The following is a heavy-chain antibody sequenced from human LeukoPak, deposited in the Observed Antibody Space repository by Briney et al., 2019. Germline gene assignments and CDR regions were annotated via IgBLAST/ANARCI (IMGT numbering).Heavy chain of an antibody. Sequence: GGSLRLSCAASGFTFSSYWMHWVRQAPGKGLVWVSRIYSDGSSTSYADSVKGRFTISRDNAKNTLYLQMNSLRAEDTAVYYCARVDGCSSTSCYAGYGMDVWGQGTTVTVSS. J-gene: IGHJ6*02. CDR3: ARVDGCSSTSCYAGYGMDV. CDR2: IYSDGSST. CDR1: GFTFSSYW. D-gene: IGHD2-2*01. V-gene: IGHV3-74*01.